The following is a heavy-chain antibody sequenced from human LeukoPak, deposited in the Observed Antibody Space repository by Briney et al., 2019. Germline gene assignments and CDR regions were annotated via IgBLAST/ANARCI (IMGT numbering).Heavy chain of an antibody. CDR2: IYYSGST. CDR3: ASYRGYGSFDY. CDR1: GGSISSYY. V-gene: IGHV4-59*01. J-gene: IGHJ4*02. D-gene: IGHD6-13*01. Sequence: MPSETLSLTCTVSGGSISSYYWSWIRQPPGKGLEWIGYIYYSGSTNYNPSLKSRVTISVDTSKNQFSLKLSSVTAADTAVYYCASYRGYGSFDYWGQGTLVTVSS.